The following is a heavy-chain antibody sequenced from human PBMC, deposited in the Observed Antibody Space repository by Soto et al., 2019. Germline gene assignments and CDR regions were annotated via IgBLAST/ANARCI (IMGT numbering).Heavy chain of an antibody. D-gene: IGHD3-22*01. CDR3: ARYSLLRYYYDRSGYLDY. CDR1: GFTFSSCA. CDR2: ISYDGSNK. Sequence: QVQLVESGGGVVQPGRSLRLYCAASGFTFSSCAMHWVRQAPGKGLEWVAVISYDGSNKYYADSVKGRLTISRDNSKNTLYLQMNSLRAEDTAVYYCARYSLLRYYYDRSGYLDYWGQGTLVTVSS. V-gene: IGHV3-30-3*01. J-gene: IGHJ4*02.